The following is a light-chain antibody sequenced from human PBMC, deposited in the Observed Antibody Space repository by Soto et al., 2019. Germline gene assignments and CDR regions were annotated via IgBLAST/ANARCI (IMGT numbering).Light chain of an antibody. CDR2: DAS. J-gene: IGKJ4*01. Sequence: EIVLTQSPATLSLSPGERATLSCRASQSVATYLAWYQQKPGQAPRLLIYDASNRATGTPARFSGSGSGTDFTLTTSGQEPENFAVYYCRRRSNGLTSGGGPRWRSN. CDR1: QSVATY. CDR3: RRRSNGLT. V-gene: IGKV3-11*01.